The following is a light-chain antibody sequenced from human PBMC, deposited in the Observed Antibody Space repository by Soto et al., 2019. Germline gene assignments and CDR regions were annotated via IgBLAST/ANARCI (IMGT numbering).Light chain of an antibody. Sequence: EEVMTQSPATLSVSPGERATLSCRASQSVSNNLAWYQQKPGQAPRLLMYGASTRATGIPARFSGTGSGTEFTLTISSLQSEDFAVYYCQQYNSWPLTFGGGTKVEIK. J-gene: IGKJ4*01. V-gene: IGKV3-15*01. CDR3: QQYNSWPLT. CDR1: QSVSNN. CDR2: GAS.